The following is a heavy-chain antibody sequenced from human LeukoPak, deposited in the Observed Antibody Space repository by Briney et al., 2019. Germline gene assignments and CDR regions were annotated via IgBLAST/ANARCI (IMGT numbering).Heavy chain of an antibody. V-gene: IGHV4-34*01. Sequence: PSETLSLTCAVYGGSFSGYYWSWIRQPPGKGLEWIGEINHSGSTNYNPSLKGRVTISVDTSKNQFSLKLSSVTAADTAVYYCARGLGGYCSGGSCRPHNWFDPWGQGTLVTVSS. CDR2: INHSGST. D-gene: IGHD2-15*01. CDR1: GGSFSGYY. J-gene: IGHJ5*02. CDR3: ARGLGGYCSGGSCRPHNWFDP.